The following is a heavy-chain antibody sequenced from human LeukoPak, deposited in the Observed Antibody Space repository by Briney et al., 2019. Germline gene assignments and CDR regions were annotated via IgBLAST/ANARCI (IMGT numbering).Heavy chain of an antibody. CDR2: ISAYNGNT. D-gene: IGHD2-2*01. V-gene: IGHV1-18*01. Sequence: GASVKVSCKASGYTFTSYGISWVRQAPGQGLEWMGWISAYNGNTNYAQKFQGRVTMTTDTSISTAYMELSRLRSDDTAVYYCARASILVPAHDYWGQGTLVTVSS. CDR1: GYTFTSYG. J-gene: IGHJ4*02. CDR3: ARASILVPAHDY.